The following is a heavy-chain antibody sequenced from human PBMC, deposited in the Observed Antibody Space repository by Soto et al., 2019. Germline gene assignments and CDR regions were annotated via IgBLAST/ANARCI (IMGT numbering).Heavy chain of an antibody. CDR3: ARPSGLLGQFSALVDY. CDR1: GGSFSNSA. CDR2: IIPIFTTT. V-gene: IGHV1-69*18. Sequence: QVQLVQSGSEVRRPGSSVKVSCKASGGSFSNSAIAWVRQAPGQGLEWRGMIIPIFTTTNYAQKFKDRLTITADGSTSTAYMELSGLKSEDTAVCFCARPSGLLGQFSALVDYWGQGTLVTVSS. D-gene: IGHD6-6*01. J-gene: IGHJ4*02.